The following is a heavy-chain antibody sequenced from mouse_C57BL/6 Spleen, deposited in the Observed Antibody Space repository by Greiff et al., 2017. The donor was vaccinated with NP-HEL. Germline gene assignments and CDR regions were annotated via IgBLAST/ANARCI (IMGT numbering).Heavy chain of an antibody. CDR3: ARSVTTVVARYFDV. CDR2: IYPGSGNT. J-gene: IGHJ1*03. CDR1: GYTFTDYY. D-gene: IGHD1-1*01. V-gene: IGHV1-76*01. Sequence: QVQLKQSGAELVRPGASVKLSCKASGYTFTDYYINWVKQRPGQGLEWIARIYPGSGNTYYNEKFKGKATLTAEKSSSTAYMQLSSLTSEDSAVYFCARSVTTVVARYFDVWGTGTTVTVSS.